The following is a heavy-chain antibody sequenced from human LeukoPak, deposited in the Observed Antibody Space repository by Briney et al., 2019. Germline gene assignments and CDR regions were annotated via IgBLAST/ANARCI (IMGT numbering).Heavy chain of an antibody. CDR3: ASYSAAAGHYYYYYYMDV. CDR2: IYYSGST. D-gene: IGHD6-13*01. V-gene: IGHV4-59*01. J-gene: IGHJ6*03. Sequence: PSETLSLTCTVSGGSISSYYWSWIRQPPGQGLEWIGYIYYSGSTNYNPSLKSRVTISVDTSKNQFSLKLSSVTAADTAVYYCASYSAAAGHYYYYYYMDVWGKGTTVTVSS. CDR1: GGSISSYY.